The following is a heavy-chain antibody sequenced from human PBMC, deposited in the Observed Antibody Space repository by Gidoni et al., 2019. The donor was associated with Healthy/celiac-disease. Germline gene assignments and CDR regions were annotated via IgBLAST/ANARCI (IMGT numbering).Heavy chain of an antibody. V-gene: IGHV4-38-2*01. CDR1: GYSISSGYY. Sequence: QVQLQESGPGLVKPSETLSLTCAVSGYSISSGYYWGWIRQPPGKGLEWIGSIYHSGSTYYNPSLKSRVTISVDTSKNQLSLKLSSVTAADTAVYYCARHHIAAAAPDYWGQGTLVTVSS. CDR2: IYHSGST. D-gene: IGHD6-13*01. CDR3: ARHHIAAAAPDY. J-gene: IGHJ4*02.